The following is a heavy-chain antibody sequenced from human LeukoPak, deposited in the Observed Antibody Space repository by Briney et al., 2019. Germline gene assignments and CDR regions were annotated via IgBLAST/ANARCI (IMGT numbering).Heavy chain of an antibody. CDR3: ARVGSDFWSGYYSTAADYYYYMDV. Sequence: SETLSLTCTVSGGSISSYYWSWIRQPPGKGLEWIGYIYYSGSTNYNPSLKSRVTISVDTSKNQFSLKLSSVTAADTAVYYCARVGSDFWSGYYSTAADYYYYMDVWGKGTTVTVSS. D-gene: IGHD3-3*01. V-gene: IGHV4-59*01. CDR1: GGSISSYY. CDR2: IYYSGST. J-gene: IGHJ6*03.